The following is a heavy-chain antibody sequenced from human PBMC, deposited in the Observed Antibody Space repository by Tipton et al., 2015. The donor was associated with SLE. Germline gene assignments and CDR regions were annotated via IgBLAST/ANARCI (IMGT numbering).Heavy chain of an antibody. Sequence: TLSLTCTVAGGSISSYYWTWIRQPPGKGLEWIGYIYYSGSTNYNPSLKSQVTMSVDTSKNQFSLKLSSVTAADTAVYYCASGPPRLVWYYFDYWGQGTLVTVSS. V-gene: IGHV4-59*01. D-gene: IGHD3-16*01. CDR2: IYYSGST. J-gene: IGHJ4*02. CDR3: ASGPPRLVWYYFDY. CDR1: GGSISSYY.